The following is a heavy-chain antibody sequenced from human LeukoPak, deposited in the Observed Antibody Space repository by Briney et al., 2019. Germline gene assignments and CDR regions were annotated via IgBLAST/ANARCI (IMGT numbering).Heavy chain of an antibody. CDR2: FDPEDGET. D-gene: IGHD3-16*02. CDR1: GYTLTELS. CDR3: ARDRRVNYVWGSYRQWYGMDV. J-gene: IGHJ6*02. V-gene: IGHV1-24*01. Sequence: AASVKVSCKVSGYTLTELSMHWVRQAPGKGLEWMGGFDPEDGETIYAQKFQGRVTMTEDTSTDTAYMELSSLRSDDTAVYYCARDRRVNYVWGSYRQWYGMDVWGQGTTVTVSS.